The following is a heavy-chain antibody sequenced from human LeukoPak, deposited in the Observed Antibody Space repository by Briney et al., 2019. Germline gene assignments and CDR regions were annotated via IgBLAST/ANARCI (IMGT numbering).Heavy chain of an antibody. D-gene: IGHD5-18*01. Sequence: PGGSLRLSCATSGFTFSSSTMRWVGQAPGKGLEGVAFITYDGSNTYYRDSVEGRFTISRDDSKNTVYLQMNSLRAEDTAVYYCAGSSSTARSYFDYRGQGILVTVSS. CDR2: ITYDGSNT. V-gene: IGHV3-30*04. CDR1: GFTFSSST. CDR3: AGSSSTARSYFDY. J-gene: IGHJ4*02.